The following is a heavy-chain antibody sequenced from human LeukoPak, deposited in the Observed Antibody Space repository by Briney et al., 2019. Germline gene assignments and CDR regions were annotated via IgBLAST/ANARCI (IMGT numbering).Heavy chain of an antibody. J-gene: IGHJ3*02. V-gene: IGHV5-51*01. CDR3: ARLLMVRGASAFDI. Sequence: GGSLQISCKGSGYSFTSYWIGWVRQLPGKGLEWMGIIYPGDSDTRYSPSFQGQVTISADKSISTAYLQWSSLKASDTAMYYCARLLMVRGASAFDIWGQGTMVTVSS. CDR1: GYSFTSYW. CDR2: IYPGDSDT. D-gene: IGHD3-10*01.